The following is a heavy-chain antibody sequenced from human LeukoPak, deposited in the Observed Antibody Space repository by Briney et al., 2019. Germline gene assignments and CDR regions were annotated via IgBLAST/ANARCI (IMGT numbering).Heavy chain of an antibody. CDR2: INHSGST. V-gene: IGHV4-34*01. CDR3: ARAGYSSGWSIDY. J-gene: IGHJ4*02. CDR1: GGSISSYY. Sequence: SETLSLTCTVSGGSISSYYWSWIRQPPGKGLEWIGEINHSGSTNYNPSLKSRVTISVDTSKNQFSLKLSSVTAADTAVYYCARAGYSSGWSIDYWGQGTLVTVSS. D-gene: IGHD6-19*01.